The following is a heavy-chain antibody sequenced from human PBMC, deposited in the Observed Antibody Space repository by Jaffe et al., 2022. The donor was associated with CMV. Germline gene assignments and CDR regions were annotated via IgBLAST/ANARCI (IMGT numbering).Heavy chain of an antibody. CDR3: APQIGGYFPH. V-gene: IGHV4-39*01. Sequence: QLQLQESGPGLVKPSETLSLTCTVSGASISSSDYYWGWVRQSPGKGLEWIVNFSFGGSTFYNPSLESRVTTFVDTSRNQFSLNLNSVTAADTAVYYCAPQIGGYFPHWGQGTLVTVSS. D-gene: IGHD3-16*01. J-gene: IGHJ1*01. CDR1: GASISSSDYY. CDR2: FSFGGST.